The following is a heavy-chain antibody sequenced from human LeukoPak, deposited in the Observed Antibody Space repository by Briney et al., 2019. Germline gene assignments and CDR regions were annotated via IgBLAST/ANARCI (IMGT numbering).Heavy chain of an antibody. J-gene: IGHJ6*03. CDR2: ISSGSSSI. Sequence: GGSLRLSCAASGFTFSPYSMNWVRQAPGKGLEWVSHISSGSSSIYYAVSVKGRFTISRDNANNSLYLQMTSLRAEDTAVYYCARVNYDFWSNYNYYYYMDVWGKGTTITVSS. CDR3: ARVNYDFWSNYNYYYYMDV. CDR1: GFTFSPYS. D-gene: IGHD3-3*01. V-gene: IGHV3-48*01.